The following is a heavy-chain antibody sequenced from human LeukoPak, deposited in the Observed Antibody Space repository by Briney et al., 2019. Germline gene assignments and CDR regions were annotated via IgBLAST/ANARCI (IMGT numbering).Heavy chain of an antibody. CDR1: GGSFSGYY. Sequence: PSETLSLTCAVYGGSFSGYYWSWIRQPPGKGREWIGEINHSGSTNYNPSLKSRVTISVDTSKNQFSLKLSSVTAADTAVYYCARGIVVPAATNWFDPWGQGTLVTVSS. CDR3: ARGIVVPAATNWFDP. CDR2: INHSGST. J-gene: IGHJ5*02. D-gene: IGHD2-2*01. V-gene: IGHV4-34*01.